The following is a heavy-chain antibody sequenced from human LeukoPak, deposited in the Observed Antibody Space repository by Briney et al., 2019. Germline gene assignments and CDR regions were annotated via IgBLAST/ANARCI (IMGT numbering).Heavy chain of an antibody. V-gene: IGHV1-2*02. D-gene: IGHD1-26*01. Sequence: EASVKVSCKASGGTFSSYAISWVRQAPGQGLEWMGWINPNSGGTNYAQKFQGRVTMTRDTSISTAYMELSRLRSDDTAVYYCARDWWGAKLGYWGQGTLVTVSS. CDR3: ARDWWGAKLGY. CDR1: GGTFSSYA. CDR2: INPNSGGT. J-gene: IGHJ4*02.